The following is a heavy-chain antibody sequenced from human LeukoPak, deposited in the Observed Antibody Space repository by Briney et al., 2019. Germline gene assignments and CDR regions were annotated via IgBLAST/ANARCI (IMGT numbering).Heavy chain of an antibody. CDR3: ARGIYYFDS. D-gene: IGHD5-12*01. CDR2: ISGSGDRT. CDR1: GFPFSSYA. J-gene: IGHJ4*02. V-gene: IGHV3-23*01. Sequence: GGSLRLSCAASGFPFSSYAMSWVRQGPGKGLEWVSAISGSGDRTYYAESVKGRFTISRDNSKNTLYLQMNSLRAEDTAVYYCARGIYYFDSWGQGTLVTVSS.